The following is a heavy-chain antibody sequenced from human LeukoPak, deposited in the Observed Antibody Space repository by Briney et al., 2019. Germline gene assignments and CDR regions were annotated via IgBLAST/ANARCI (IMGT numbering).Heavy chain of an antibody. CDR1: GFTFNSYA. CDR3: AKSETGSIPYFNY. V-gene: IGHV3-23*01. CDR2: ISGYGGST. J-gene: IGHJ4*02. D-gene: IGHD1-1*01. Sequence: GGSLRLSCAASGFTFNSYAMSWVRQAPGKGLEWVSAISGYGGSTYYADSVKGRFTISRDNSRNTLYLQMNSLRAEDAVVYYCAKSETGSIPYFNYWGQGTLVTVSS.